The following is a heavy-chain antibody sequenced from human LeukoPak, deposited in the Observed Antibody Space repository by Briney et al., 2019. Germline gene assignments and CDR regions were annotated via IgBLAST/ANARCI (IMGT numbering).Heavy chain of an antibody. Sequence: GSLRLSCAASGFTFSSYAVSWVRQAPGKGLEWVSSISGSGGSTYSADSVKGRFTISRDNSKNTLYLQMNSLRAEDAALYYCAKDRSCTNDICHGDFDYWGQGTLVTVSS. J-gene: IGHJ4*02. CDR2: ISGSGGST. CDR1: GFTFSSYA. V-gene: IGHV3-23*01. D-gene: IGHD2-8*01. CDR3: AKDRSCTNDICHGDFDY.